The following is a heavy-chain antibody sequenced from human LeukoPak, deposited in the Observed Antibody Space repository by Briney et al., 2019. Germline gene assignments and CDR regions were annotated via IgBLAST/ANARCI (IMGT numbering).Heavy chain of an antibody. V-gene: IGHV3-21*01. D-gene: IGHD6-13*01. Sequence: GGSLRLSCAASGFTFSSYSMNWVRQAPGKGLEWVSSISSSSSYIYYADSVKGRFTISRDNAKNSLYLQMKSRRAEDTAVYYCAKDRDLYSSHPDVWAKGPRSPSP. CDR2: ISSSSSYI. CDR3: AKDRDLYSSHPDV. J-gene: IGHJ6*02. CDR1: GFTFSSYS.